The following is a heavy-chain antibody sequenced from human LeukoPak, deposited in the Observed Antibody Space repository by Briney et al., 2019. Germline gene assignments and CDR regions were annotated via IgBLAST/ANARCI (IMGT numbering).Heavy chain of an antibody. CDR1: GGSFSGYY. Sequence: PSETLSLTCAVYGGSFSGYYWSWIRQPPGKGLEWIGEINHSGSTNYNPSLESRVTISVDTSKNQFSLKLSSVTAADTAVYYCARSLRSSWFNWFDPWGQGTLVTVSS. CDR2: INHSGST. D-gene: IGHD6-13*01. CDR3: ARSLRSSWFNWFDP. V-gene: IGHV4-34*01. J-gene: IGHJ5*02.